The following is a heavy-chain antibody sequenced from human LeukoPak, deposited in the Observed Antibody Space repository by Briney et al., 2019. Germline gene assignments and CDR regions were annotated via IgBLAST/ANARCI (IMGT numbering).Heavy chain of an antibody. V-gene: IGHV3-30*18. Sequence: GGSLRLSCSASGFRFNTYGMHWVRQAPGKGLEWVAVISYDGRNTYYEDSVKGRFTISRDSSQKTLYLQMNSLRAEETAVYYCAKDRGIVGEPSANTGIDYWGQGTLVTVSS. CDR3: AKDRGIVGEPSANTGIDY. D-gene: IGHD1-26*01. CDR2: ISYDGRNT. J-gene: IGHJ4*02. CDR1: GFRFNTYG.